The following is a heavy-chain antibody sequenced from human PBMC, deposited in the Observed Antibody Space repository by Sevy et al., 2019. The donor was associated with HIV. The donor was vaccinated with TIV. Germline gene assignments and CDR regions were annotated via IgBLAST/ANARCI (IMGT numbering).Heavy chain of an antibody. Sequence: GGSLRLSCTGSGFSFSYYGIHWVRQAPGKGLEWVSNITAPGGRAYLADSVKGRFTISSDTSVNKVFLQMDSLRVEDTAIYYCAKAQGEWGTPFALDVWGQGTTVTVSS. D-gene: IGHD3-16*01. CDR2: ITAPGGRA. J-gene: IGHJ6*02. V-gene: IGHV3-23*01. CDR1: GFSFSYYG. CDR3: AKAQGEWGTPFALDV.